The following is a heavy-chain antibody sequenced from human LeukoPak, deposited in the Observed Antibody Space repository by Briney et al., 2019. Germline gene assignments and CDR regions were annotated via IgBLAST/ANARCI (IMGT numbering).Heavy chain of an antibody. D-gene: IGHD3-9*01. J-gene: IGHJ3*02. CDR1: GFTFSSYS. Sequence: GGSLRLSCAASGFTFSSYSMNWVRQAPGKGLEWVSSISSSSSYIYYADSVKGRFTISRDNAKNSLYLQMNSLRAEDTAVYYCARGYDILTGYPDAFDIWGQGTMVTVSS. CDR2: ISSSSSYI. V-gene: IGHV3-21*01. CDR3: ARGYDILTGYPDAFDI.